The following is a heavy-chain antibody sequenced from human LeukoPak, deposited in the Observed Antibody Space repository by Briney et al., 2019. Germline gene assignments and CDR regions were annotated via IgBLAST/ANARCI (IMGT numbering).Heavy chain of an antibody. V-gene: IGHV1-2*02. CDR3: APSSVVTPRSNAFDI. CDR1: GYTFNSYG. Sequence: GASVKVSCKASGYTFNSYGISWVRQAPGQGLEWMGWINPNSGGTNYAQKFQGRVTMTRDTSISTAYMELSRLRSDDTAVYYCAPSSVVTPRSNAFDIWGPGTMVTVSS. J-gene: IGHJ3*02. D-gene: IGHD4-23*01. CDR2: INPNSGGT.